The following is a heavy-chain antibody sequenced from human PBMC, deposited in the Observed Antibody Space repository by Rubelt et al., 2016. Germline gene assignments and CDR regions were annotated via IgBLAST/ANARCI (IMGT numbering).Heavy chain of an antibody. CDR1: GGSFSGYY. J-gene: IGHJ6*02. CDR3: ARGNYYYGMDV. V-gene: IGHV4-34*01. CDR2: INHSGST. Sequence: QVQLQQWGAGLLKPSETLSLTCAVYGGSFSGYYWSWIRQPPGKGLEWIGEINHSGSTNYNPSLKSRVTLSVDTSKNQFSLKLSAVTAADTAVYYCARGNYYYGMDVWGQGTTVTVSS.